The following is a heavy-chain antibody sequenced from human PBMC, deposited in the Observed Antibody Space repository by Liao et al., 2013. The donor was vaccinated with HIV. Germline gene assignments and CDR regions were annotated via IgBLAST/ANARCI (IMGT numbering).Heavy chain of an antibody. CDR1: GGSISSYY. V-gene: IGHV4-4*07. D-gene: IGHD1-7*01. Sequence: QVQLQESGPGLVKPSETLSLTCTVSGGSISSYYWSWIRQPAGKGLEWIGRIYTSGSTNYNPSLKSRVTMSVDTSKNQFSLKLSSVTAADTAVYYCASLYNWNYALDDFDIWGQGTMVTVSS. J-gene: IGHJ3*02. CDR2: IYTSGST. CDR3: ASLYNWNYALDDFDI.